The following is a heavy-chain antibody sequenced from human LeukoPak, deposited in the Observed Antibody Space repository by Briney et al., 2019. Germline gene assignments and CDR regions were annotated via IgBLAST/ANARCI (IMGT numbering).Heavy chain of an antibody. J-gene: IGHJ4*02. Sequence: GGSLRLSCAASGFTFDDYAMHWVRQAPGKGLEWVSGISWNSGSIGYADSVKGRFTISRDNAKNSLYLQMNSLRAEDTAVYYCAREKSRLARDLDYWGQGTLVTVSS. CDR3: AREKSRLARDLDY. CDR2: ISWNSGSI. D-gene: IGHD3-9*01. V-gene: IGHV3-9*01. CDR1: GFTFDDYA.